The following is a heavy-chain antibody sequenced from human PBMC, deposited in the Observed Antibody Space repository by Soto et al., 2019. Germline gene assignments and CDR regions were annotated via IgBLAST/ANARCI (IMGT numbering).Heavy chain of an antibody. CDR3: ARDQASILFGVGTLWYYYYGMDV. J-gene: IGHJ6*02. Sequence: GGSLRLSCAASGFTFSSYWMSWVRQAPGKGLEWVANIKQDGSEKYYVDSVKGRFTISRDNAKNSLYLQMNSLRAEDTAVYYCARDQASILFGVGTLWYYYYGMDVWGQGTTVTVSS. CDR2: IKQDGSEK. D-gene: IGHD3-3*01. CDR1: GFTFSSYW. V-gene: IGHV3-7*01.